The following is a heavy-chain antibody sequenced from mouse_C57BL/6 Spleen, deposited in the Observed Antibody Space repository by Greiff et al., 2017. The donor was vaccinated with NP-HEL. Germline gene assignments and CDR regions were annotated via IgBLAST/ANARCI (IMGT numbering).Heavy chain of an antibody. J-gene: IGHJ1*03. CDR2: INPGSGGT. CDR3: ARRLGRGYFDV. Sequence: VKLQESGAELVRPGTSVKVSCKASGYAFTNYSIEWVKQRPGQGLEWIGVINPGSGGTKYTEKFKGKATLTADKSSSTAYMQLSSLTSEDSAVYFCARRLGRGYFDVWGTGTTVTVSS. D-gene: IGHD2-2*01. CDR1: GYAFTNYS. V-gene: IGHV1-54*01.